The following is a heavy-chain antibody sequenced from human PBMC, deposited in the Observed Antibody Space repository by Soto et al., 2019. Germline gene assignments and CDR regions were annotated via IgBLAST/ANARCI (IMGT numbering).Heavy chain of an antibody. CDR2: ISSSGKTI. D-gene: IGHD3-16*01. CDR3: ARVMGAPFFDY. V-gene: IGHV3-48*03. CDR1: GFTFSSYE. J-gene: IGHJ4*02. Sequence: EVQLVDSGGGLVKPGGSLRLSCAASGFTFSSYEMSWVRQAPGKGLEWVSFISSSGKTIYYADSVKGRFTISRDNAKTSLFLQMNSLRAEDTAVYYCARVMGAPFFDYWGQGTLVTVSS.